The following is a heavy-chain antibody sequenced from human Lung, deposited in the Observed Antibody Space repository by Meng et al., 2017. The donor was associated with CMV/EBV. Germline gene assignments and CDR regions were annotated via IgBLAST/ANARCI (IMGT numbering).Heavy chain of an antibody. Sequence: GGSLRLSCAASGFTFDDYTMHWVRQAPGKGLEWVSPISWGGDTTYYADSVKGRFSISRDNSKNSLYLQMSRLRTEDTTLSYWATETNNYELWSGYYTESLDPWGQGTLVTVSS. V-gene: IGHV3-43*01. CDR2: ISWGGDTT. J-gene: IGHJ5*02. CDR3: ATETNNYELWSGYYTESLDP. D-gene: IGHD3-3*01. CDR1: GFTFDDYT.